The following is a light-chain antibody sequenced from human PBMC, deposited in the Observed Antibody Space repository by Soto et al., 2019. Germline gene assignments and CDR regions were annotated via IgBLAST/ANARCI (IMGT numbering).Light chain of an antibody. CDR3: CSYAGSYTLWV. CDR2: GVS. CDR1: SSDVGGYNY. Sequence: QSVLTQPRSVSGSPGQSVTISCTGTSSDVGGYNYVSWYQQYPGKAPKLIIYGVSKRPSGVPDRFSGSKSGNTASLTISGLQAEDEADYYCCSYAGSYTLWVFGGGTKVTVL. V-gene: IGLV2-11*01. J-gene: IGLJ3*02.